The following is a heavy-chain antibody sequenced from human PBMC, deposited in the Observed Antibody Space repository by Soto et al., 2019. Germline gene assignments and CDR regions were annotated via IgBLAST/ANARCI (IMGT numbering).Heavy chain of an antibody. Sequence: QVQLQESGPGLVKPSDTLSLSCTVSDGSIRPHYWSWIRQSPGKGLDWIGNVYYAGTTAYNPSLKRRVTISVDTSQNEVSLELGSVTAADTAVYYCARLGGYYQALDSWGRGILVTVSS. D-gene: IGHD3-22*01. J-gene: IGHJ4*02. CDR3: ARLGGYYQALDS. CDR1: DGSIRPHY. CDR2: VYYAGTT. V-gene: IGHV4-59*08.